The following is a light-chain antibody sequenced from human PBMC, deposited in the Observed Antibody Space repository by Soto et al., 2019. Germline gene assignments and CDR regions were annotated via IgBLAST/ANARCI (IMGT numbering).Light chain of an antibody. CDR1: QTILYSSNNKDF. Sequence: DIVMTQSPDSLAVSLGERATINCKSSQTILYSSNNKDFLAWYQQKPGQPPKLLIYWASTRQSGVPDRFSGSGSGTDFTLPISSLQAEDVAVYYCQQYYSIPVTFGQGTKLEIK. CDR2: WAS. CDR3: QQYYSIPVT. J-gene: IGKJ2*01. V-gene: IGKV4-1*01.